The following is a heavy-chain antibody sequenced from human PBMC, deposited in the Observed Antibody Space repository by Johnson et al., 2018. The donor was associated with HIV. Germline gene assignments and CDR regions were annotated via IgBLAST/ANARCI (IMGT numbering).Heavy chain of an antibody. Sequence: EVQLVESGGGLVQPGGSLRLSCAASGFTFSSYAMSWVRQAPGKGLEWVSAISGSGGSTYYADSVKGRFTISRDNSKNTLYLQMNSLRAEDTDVYYCAKDWGERYLDWTYDAFDIWGQGTMVTVSS. CDR1: GFTFSSYA. V-gene: IGHV3-23*04. CDR3: AKDWGERYLDWTYDAFDI. D-gene: IGHD3-9*01. J-gene: IGHJ3*02. CDR2: ISGSGGST.